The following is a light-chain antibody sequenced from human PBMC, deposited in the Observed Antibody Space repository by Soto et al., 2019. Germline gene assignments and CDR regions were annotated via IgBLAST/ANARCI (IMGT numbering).Light chain of an antibody. V-gene: IGLV2-11*01. J-gene: IGLJ1*01. CDR1: SSDVGGYNC. Sequence: QSALTQPRSVSGSPGQSVTISCTGTSSDVGGYNCVSWYQQHPGKAPKLMIYDVSKRPSGVPDRFSGSKSGNTASLTISGLQAEDEADYYCCSYAGSSYVFGTGTKPTVL. CDR2: DVS. CDR3: CSYAGSSYV.